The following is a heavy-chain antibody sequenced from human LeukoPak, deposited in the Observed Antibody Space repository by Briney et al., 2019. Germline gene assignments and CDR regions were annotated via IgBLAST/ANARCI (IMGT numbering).Heavy chain of an antibody. CDR1: GYSMSSGFN. Sequence: SETLSLTCIVSGYSMSSGFNWGWIRQPPGKGLEWIGSIHHSGSTYHNPSLKSRVTISVDTSKNQFSLKLSSVTAADTAVYYCARGSGSSDYYYVYHWGQGTLVIVSS. J-gene: IGHJ5*02. V-gene: IGHV4-38-2*02. D-gene: IGHD3-22*01. CDR2: IHHSGST. CDR3: ARGSGSSDYYYVYH.